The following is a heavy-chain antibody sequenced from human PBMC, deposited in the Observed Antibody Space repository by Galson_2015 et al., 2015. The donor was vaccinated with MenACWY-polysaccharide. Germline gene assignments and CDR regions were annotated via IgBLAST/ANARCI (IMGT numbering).Heavy chain of an antibody. CDR3: ARDKDYGDYSLFDS. CDR2: ITYSGGST. D-gene: IGHD4-17*01. V-gene: IGHV3-23*01. J-gene: IGHJ4*02. Sequence: SLRLSCAASGFPFSTYVMSWVRQAPGKGLEWVSTITYSGGSTNYADSVKGRFTISRDNSKNTLYLQMNSLRVEDTAVYCCARDKDYGDYSLFDSWGQGTLVTVSS. CDR1: GFPFSTYV.